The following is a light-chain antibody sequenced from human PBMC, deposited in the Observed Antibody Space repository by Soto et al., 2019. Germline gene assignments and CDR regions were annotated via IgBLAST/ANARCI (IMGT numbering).Light chain of an antibody. CDR3: HQYGTLPYA. CDR1: QRVSSNY. V-gene: IGKV3-20*01. J-gene: IGKJ2*01. Sequence: IALTQPPGTLSSSPGERATLSCRASQRVSSNYVAWYQHKPGQAPRLLIHGACIRATGIPDRVSGSGSGTDFPLTISKLESEEFAVYYCHQYGTLPYAFGQGTKLQIK. CDR2: GAC.